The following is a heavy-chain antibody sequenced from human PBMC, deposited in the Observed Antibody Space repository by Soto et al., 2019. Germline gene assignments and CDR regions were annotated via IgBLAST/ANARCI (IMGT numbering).Heavy chain of an antibody. Sequence: SETLSLTCTVSGGSISSYYWSWIRQPPGKGLEWIGYIYYSGSTNYNPSLKSRVTISVDTSKNQFSLKLSSVTAADTAVYYCSAVPAGGYYYYGMDVWGQGTTVTVSS. J-gene: IGHJ6*02. CDR1: GGSISSYY. V-gene: IGHV4-59*08. CDR3: SAVPAGGYYYYGMDV. CDR2: IYYSGST. D-gene: IGHD2-2*01.